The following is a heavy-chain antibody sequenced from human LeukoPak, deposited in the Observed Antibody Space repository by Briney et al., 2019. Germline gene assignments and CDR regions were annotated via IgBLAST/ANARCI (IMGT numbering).Heavy chain of an antibody. Sequence: GRSLRLSCAASGFTFSSYGMHWVRQAPGKGLEWVAVIWYDGSNKYYADSVKGRFTISRDNSKNTLYLQMNSLRAEDTAVYYCARDTQRKVAANFDYWGQGTLVTVSS. V-gene: IGHV3-33*01. J-gene: IGHJ4*02. D-gene: IGHD2-15*01. CDR2: IWYDGSNK. CDR3: ARDTQRKVAANFDY. CDR1: GFTFSSYG.